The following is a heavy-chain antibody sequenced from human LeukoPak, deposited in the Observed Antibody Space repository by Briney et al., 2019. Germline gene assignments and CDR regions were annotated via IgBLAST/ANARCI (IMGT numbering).Heavy chain of an antibody. CDR1: GESFSGYS. CDR3: SRTEGRSYYIEN. V-gene: IGHV4-34*01. CDR2: INHGGST. J-gene: IGHJ4*02. D-gene: IGHD3-10*01. Sequence: SETLSLTCAVYGESFSGYSWTWIRQPPGKGLEWIGEINHGGSTKYNPSLKSRVTISGDTSENQFSLKLTSITAADAGVYYCSRTEGRSYYIENWSQGTLVTVSS.